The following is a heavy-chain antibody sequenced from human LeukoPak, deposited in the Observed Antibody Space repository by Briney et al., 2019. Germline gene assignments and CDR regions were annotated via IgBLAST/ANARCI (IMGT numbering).Heavy chain of an antibody. CDR1: GFTFSSYA. CDR2: ISYDGSNK. CDR3: ARDPGQSGLAAAGQGGYFAY. Sequence: GGSLRLSCAASGFTFSSYAMHWVRQAPGKGLEWVAVISYDGSNKYYADSVKGRFTISRDNSKNTPYLQMNSLRAEDTAVYYCARDPGQSGLAAAGQGGYFAYWGQGTLVTVSS. D-gene: IGHD6-13*01. V-gene: IGHV3-30*01. J-gene: IGHJ4*02.